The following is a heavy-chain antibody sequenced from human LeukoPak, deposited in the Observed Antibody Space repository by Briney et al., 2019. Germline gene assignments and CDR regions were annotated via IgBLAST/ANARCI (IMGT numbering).Heavy chain of an antibody. CDR2: IWSDGSNK. Sequence: PGGSLRLSCEASGFTFSNYGIHWVRQAPGKGLEWVAVIWSDGSNKYYADSVKGRFTISRDNSKNTLYLQLNNLRAEDTAVHYCARDLLRLPKYYFDYWGQGTLVTVSS. V-gene: IGHV3-33*01. D-gene: IGHD6-25*01. CDR1: GFTFSNYG. J-gene: IGHJ4*02. CDR3: ARDLLRLPKYYFDY.